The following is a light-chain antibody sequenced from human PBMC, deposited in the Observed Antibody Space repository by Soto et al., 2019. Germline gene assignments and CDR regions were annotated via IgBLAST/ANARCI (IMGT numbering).Light chain of an antibody. CDR1: SSEVGGYTY. J-gene: IGLJ1*01. V-gene: IGLV2-8*01. CDR2: EVS. CDR3: SSYAGITPYV. Sequence: QSVLTQPPSASGSPGQSVTISCTGTSSEVGGYTYVSWYQQHPGKAPKLMIYEVSKRPSGVPDRFSGSKSGNTASLTVSGLQAEDEADYYCSSYAGITPYVFGTGTKVTVL.